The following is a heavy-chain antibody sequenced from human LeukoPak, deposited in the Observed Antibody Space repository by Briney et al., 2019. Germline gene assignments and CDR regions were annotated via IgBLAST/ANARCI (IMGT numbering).Heavy chain of an antibody. D-gene: IGHD3-22*01. Sequence: ASMKVSCKASGYTFTGYYMHWVRQAPGQGLEWMGWINPNSGGTNYAQKFQGRVTMTRDTSISTAYMELSRLRSDDTAVYYCARGESSYYYDSSGFLDYWGQGTLVTVSS. CDR2: INPNSGGT. J-gene: IGHJ4*02. CDR1: GYTFTGYY. CDR3: ARGESSYYYDSSGFLDY. V-gene: IGHV1-2*02.